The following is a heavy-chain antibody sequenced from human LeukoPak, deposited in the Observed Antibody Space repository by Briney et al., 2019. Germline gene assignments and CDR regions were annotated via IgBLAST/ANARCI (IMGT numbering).Heavy chain of an antibody. D-gene: IGHD6-13*01. Sequence: ASVKVSCEASGYTFTSYGISWVRQAPGQGLEWMGWISAYNGNTNYAQKLQGRVTMTTDTSTSTAYMELRSLRSDDTAVYYCARVLKPRQLVPFDYWGQGTLVTVSS. V-gene: IGHV1-18*01. CDR3: ARVLKPRQLVPFDY. J-gene: IGHJ4*02. CDR1: GYTFTSYG. CDR2: ISAYNGNT.